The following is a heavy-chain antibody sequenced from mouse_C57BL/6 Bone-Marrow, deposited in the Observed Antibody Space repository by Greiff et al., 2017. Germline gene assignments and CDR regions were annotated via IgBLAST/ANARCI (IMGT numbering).Heavy chain of an antibody. CDR3: ARDYYGRGYFDV. Sequence: QVQLQQPGAELVKPGASVKMSCKASGYTFTSYWITWVKQRPGQGLEWIGDIYPGSGSTNYNEKFQSKATLTVDTSSSTAYMQLSSLTSEDSAVYYCARDYYGRGYFDVWGTGTTVTVSS. CDR1: GYTFTSYW. D-gene: IGHD1-1*01. J-gene: IGHJ1*03. CDR2: IYPGSGST. V-gene: IGHV1-55*01.